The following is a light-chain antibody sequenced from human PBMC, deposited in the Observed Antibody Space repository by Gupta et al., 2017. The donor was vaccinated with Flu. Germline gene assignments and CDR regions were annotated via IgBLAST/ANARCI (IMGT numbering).Light chain of an antibody. CDR1: NSNIGTHS. CDR2: RND. V-gene: IGLV1-47*01. J-gene: IGLJ3*02. Sequence: QSVLTQPPSASGTPGQSVTMSRSGSNSNIGTHSVYWYQQLPGMAPKLVIYRNDQRPSGVPDRFSGSKSGSSASLAISGLQSEDEADYYCATWDDSPTGWVFGGGTKLTVL. CDR3: ATWDDSPTGWV.